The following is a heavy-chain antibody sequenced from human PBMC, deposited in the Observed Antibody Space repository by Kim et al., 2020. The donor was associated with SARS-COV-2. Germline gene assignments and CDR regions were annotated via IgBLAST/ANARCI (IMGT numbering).Heavy chain of an antibody. CDR3: ARGDHEAALWFGELGHYGMYV. V-gene: IGHV3-30*04. J-gene: IGHJ6*02. D-gene: IGHD3-10*01. CDR1: GFTFSSYA. CDR2: ISYDVSNK. Sequence: GGSLRLSCAASGFTFSSYAMHWVRQAPGKGLEWVAVISYDVSNKYYADSVKGRFTISRDNSKNTLYLQMNSLRAEDTAVYYCARGDHEAALWFGELGHYGMYVWGQGTTVTVSS.